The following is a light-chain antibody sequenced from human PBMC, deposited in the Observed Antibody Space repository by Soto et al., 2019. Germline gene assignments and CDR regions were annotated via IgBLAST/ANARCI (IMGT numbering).Light chain of an antibody. J-gene: IGKJ1*01. V-gene: IGKV3-15*01. CDR3: QQYVNFVWT. CDR1: QSVSSN. Sequence: EIVMTQSPATLSVSPGERATLSCRASQSVSSNLAWYQQKPGQAPRLLIYGASTRATGIPARFSGSGSGTEFTLTISSLQSEDVAVYYCQQYVNFVWTFGQGTKVDIK. CDR2: GAS.